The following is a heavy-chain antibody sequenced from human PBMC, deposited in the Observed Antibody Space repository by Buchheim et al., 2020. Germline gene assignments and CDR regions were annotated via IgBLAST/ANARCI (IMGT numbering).Heavy chain of an antibody. J-gene: IGHJ4*02. Sequence: EVQLVESGGDLVQPGGSLRLSCAASGFTFSVYEMNWFRQAPGKGLEWLSYISSSGSTTYYADSVRGRFPISRDNAKNSLSLLINSPIAEDTAVYYCARDPTSSARNLDYWGQGTL. CDR3: ARDPTSSARNLDY. CDR1: GFTFSVYE. D-gene: IGHD1-26*01. CDR2: ISSSGSTT. V-gene: IGHV3-48*03.